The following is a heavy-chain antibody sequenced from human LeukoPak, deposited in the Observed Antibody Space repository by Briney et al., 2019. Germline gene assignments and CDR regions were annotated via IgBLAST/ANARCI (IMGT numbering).Heavy chain of an antibody. CDR1: GGSFSGYY. Sequence: SETLSLTCAVYGGSFSGYYWSWIRQPPGKGLEWIGEINHSGSTNYNPPLKSRVTISVDTSKNQFSLKLSSVTAADTAVYYCARGTPELDYWGQGTLVTVSS. V-gene: IGHV4-34*01. CDR2: INHSGST. CDR3: ARGTPELDY. J-gene: IGHJ4*02.